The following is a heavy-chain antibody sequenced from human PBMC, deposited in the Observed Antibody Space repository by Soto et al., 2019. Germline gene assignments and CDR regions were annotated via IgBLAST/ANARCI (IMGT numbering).Heavy chain of an antibody. J-gene: IGHJ4*02. D-gene: IGHD3-22*01. Sequence: QVQLVESGGGVVQPGGSLRLSCAGSGFNFNNYGMYWVRQAPGKGLEWVAFISFQGTNDYYAEAVKGRFTISKDYSKKTLFLQMNSLRADDTAMYYCVKLMFDHDSSGFSGAYWGQGTLVTVS. CDR3: VKLMFDHDSSGFSGAY. V-gene: IGHV3-30*18. CDR1: GFNFNNYG. CDR2: ISFQGTND.